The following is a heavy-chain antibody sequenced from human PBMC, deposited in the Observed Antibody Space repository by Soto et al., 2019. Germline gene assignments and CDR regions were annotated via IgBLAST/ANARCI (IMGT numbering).Heavy chain of an antibody. CDR3: ARDLTGTPVY. D-gene: IGHD3-9*01. V-gene: IGHV1-18*01. Sequence: ASAKVSCKASGYTFISYGISWVRQAPGQGLEWMGWISAYNGNTNYAQKFQGRVTMSTDTSTSTAYMELRSLRSDDTAVYYCARDLTGTPVYWGQGTLVTVSS. CDR2: ISAYNGNT. CDR1: GYTFISYG. J-gene: IGHJ4*02.